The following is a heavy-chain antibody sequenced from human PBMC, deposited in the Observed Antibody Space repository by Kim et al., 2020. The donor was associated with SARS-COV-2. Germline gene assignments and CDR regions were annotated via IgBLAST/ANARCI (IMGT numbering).Heavy chain of an antibody. CDR1: GFTFSSYS. CDR3: ARGGVYGSGSYLGDY. D-gene: IGHD3-10*01. J-gene: IGHJ4*02. Sequence: GGSLRLSCAASGFTFSSYSMNWVRQAPGKGLEWVSYISSSSSTIYYADSVKGRFTISRDNAKNSLYLQMNSLRDEDTAVYYCARGGVYGSGSYLGDYWGQGTLVTVSS. CDR2: ISSSSSTI. V-gene: IGHV3-48*02.